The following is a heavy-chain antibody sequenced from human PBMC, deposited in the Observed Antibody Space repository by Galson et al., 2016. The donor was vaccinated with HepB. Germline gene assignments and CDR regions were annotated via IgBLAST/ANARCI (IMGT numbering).Heavy chain of an antibody. CDR1: GFSIGSYW. D-gene: IGHD7-27*01. J-gene: IGHJ4*02. Sequence: SLRLSCAASGFSIGSYWMYWVRQAPGKGLVWVSRIDTDESVINYADSVKGRFTISRDNDKNTVYLQMNGLTADDTAIYYCARKAWGPYFDFWGQGTPVTVSS. CDR2: IDTDESVI. CDR3: ARKAWGPYFDF. V-gene: IGHV3-74*01.